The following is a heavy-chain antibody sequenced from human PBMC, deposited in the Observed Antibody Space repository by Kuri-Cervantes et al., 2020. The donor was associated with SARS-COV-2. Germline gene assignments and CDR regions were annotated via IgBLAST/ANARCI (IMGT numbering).Heavy chain of an antibody. CDR1: GYTFSDYY. CDR2: INPNSGGT. V-gene: IGHV1-2*02. CDR3: ARDRSTPGRTRMDV. J-gene: IGHJ6*02. Sequence: ASVKVSCKASGYTFSDYYINWVRQAPGQGLEWMGWINPNSGGTNYAQKFQGRVTMTRDTSFSTAYMELSRLRSDDTAVYYCARDRSTPGRTRMDVWGQGTTVTVSS. D-gene: IGHD1-14*01.